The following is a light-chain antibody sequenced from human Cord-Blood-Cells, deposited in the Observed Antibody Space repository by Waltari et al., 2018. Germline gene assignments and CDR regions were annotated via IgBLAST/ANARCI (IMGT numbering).Light chain of an antibody. CDR1: SSNIGSNS. V-gene: IGLV1-47*01. CDR3: AAWDDSLSAVV. Sequence: QSVLTQPPSASGTPGQRVTISCSGSSSNIGSNSVYWYQQLPGTAPKLLIYRNNQRPSGVPARFSGSKSGTSASLAISGLRSEDEADYYCAAWDDSLSAVVFGGGTKLTVL. J-gene: IGLJ2*01. CDR2: RNN.